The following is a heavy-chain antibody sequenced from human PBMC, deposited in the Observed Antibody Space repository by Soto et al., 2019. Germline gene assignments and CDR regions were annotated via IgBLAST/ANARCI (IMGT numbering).Heavy chain of an antibody. Sequence: SETLSLTCVVYGGSFSGFYWSWIRQPPGKGLEWLGEISHTGTTNYNPSLKSRVIISADTSKNQLSLKLTSVTAADTAVYYCATEVKNYNLYAMEVWGPGTTVTV. V-gene: IGHV4-34*01. D-gene: IGHD3-10*01. CDR3: ATEVKNYNLYAMEV. CDR1: GGSFSGFY. J-gene: IGHJ6*01. CDR2: ISHTGTT.